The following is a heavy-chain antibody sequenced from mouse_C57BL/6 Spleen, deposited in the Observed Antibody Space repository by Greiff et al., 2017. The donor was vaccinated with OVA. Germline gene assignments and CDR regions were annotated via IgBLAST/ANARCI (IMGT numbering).Heavy chain of an antibody. CDR2: IDPSDSET. CDR1: GYTFTSYW. V-gene: IGHV1-52*01. J-gene: IGHJ2*01. CDR3: ERASTRSTTGGHYLDY. D-gene: IGHD2-4*01. Sequence: VQLQQPGAELVRPGSSVKLSCKASGYTFTSYWMHWVKQRPIQGLEWIGNIDPSDSETHYNQKFKDKATLTVDKSSSTAYMQLSSLTSEDSAVYYCERASTRSTTGGHYLDYWGQGTTLTVSS.